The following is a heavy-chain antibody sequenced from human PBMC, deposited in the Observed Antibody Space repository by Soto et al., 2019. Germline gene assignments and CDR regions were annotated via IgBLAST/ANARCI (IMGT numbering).Heavy chain of an antibody. D-gene: IGHD5-18*01. J-gene: IGHJ5*02. CDR3: ARIGYSYGLMDWFDP. Sequence: ASVKVSCKASGYTFTSYYMHWVRQAPGQGLEWMGIINPSGGSTSCAQKFQGRVTMTRDTSTSTVYMELSSLRSEDTAVYYCARIGYSYGLMDWFDPWGQGTLVTVSS. CDR2: INPSGGST. V-gene: IGHV1-46*01. CDR1: GYTFTSYY.